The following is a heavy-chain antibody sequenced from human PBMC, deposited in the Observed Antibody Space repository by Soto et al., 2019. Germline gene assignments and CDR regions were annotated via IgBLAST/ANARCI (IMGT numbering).Heavy chain of an antibody. CDR3: AHRPIVVASTRGFACFDP. D-gene: IGHD6-19*01. J-gene: IGHJ5*02. Sequence: QITLKESGPTLVKPTQTLTLTCTFSGFSLITSGVGVGWIRQPPGKALEWLAFIYWADDKRYSPSRKSRLTLTKDTSNNQGVLTMTNMDPADTATYYCAHRPIVVASTRGFACFDPCGQGTLVTVSS. CDR1: GFSLITSGVG. CDR2: IYWADDK. V-gene: IGHV2-5*02.